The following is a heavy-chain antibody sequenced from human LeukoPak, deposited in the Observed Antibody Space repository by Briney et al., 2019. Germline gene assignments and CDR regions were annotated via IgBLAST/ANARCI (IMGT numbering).Heavy chain of an antibody. Sequence: PGGSLRLSCAASGFTFTRVWMSWVRQAPGKGLEWVANIKTDGSDKYYADSVKGRFTISRDNAKNSLYLQMNSLSVEDTAVYYCAHYDFWSGYSFGTWGQGTLVTVSS. CDR2: IKTDGSDK. CDR3: AHYDFWSGYSFGT. J-gene: IGHJ5*02. CDR1: GFTFTRVW. D-gene: IGHD3-3*01. V-gene: IGHV3-7*01.